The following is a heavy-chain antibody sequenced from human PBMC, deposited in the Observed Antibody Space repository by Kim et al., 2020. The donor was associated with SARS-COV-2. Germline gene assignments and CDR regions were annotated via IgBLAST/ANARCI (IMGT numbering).Heavy chain of an antibody. CDR2: INAGNGNT. D-gene: IGHD6-13*01. V-gene: IGHV1-3*01. J-gene: IGHJ5*02. CDR1: GYTFTSYA. CDR3: ARGLLPNRYSSSWYWFDP. Sequence: ASVKVSCKASGYTFTSYAMHWVRQAPGQRLEWMGWINAGNGNTKYSQKFQGRVTITRDTSASTAYMELSSLRSEDTAVYYCARGLLPNRYSSSWYWFDPWGQGTLVTVSS.